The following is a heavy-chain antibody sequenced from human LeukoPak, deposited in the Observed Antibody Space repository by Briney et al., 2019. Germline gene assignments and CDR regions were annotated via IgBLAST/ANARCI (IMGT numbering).Heavy chain of an antibody. CDR1: GFTFSTYV. V-gene: IGHV3-23*01. CDR3: AKVIVVWPYTYYNILTGDDY. CDR2: ISGSGGSA. D-gene: IGHD3-9*01. J-gene: IGHJ4*02. Sequence: PGGSLRLSCAASGFTFSTYVMSWVRQAPGKGLEWVSAISGSGGSAYYADSVKGRFTISRDNSKNTLYLQMNSLRAEDTAVYYCAKVIVVWPYTYYNILTGDDYWGQGTLVTVSS.